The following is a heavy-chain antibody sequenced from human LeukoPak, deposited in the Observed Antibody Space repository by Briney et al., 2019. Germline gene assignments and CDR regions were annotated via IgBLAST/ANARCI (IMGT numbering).Heavy chain of an antibody. Sequence: KSSETLSLTCAVYGGSFSGYYWSWLRQPPGKGLEWLGDINHSGSTNYNPSLKSRVTISVDTSKNQFSLKLSSVTAADTAVYYCARLGYGDYNPPIDYWGQGTLVTVSS. CDR3: ARLGYGDYNPPIDY. J-gene: IGHJ4*02. CDR1: GGSFSGYY. D-gene: IGHD4-17*01. CDR2: INHSGST. V-gene: IGHV4-34*01.